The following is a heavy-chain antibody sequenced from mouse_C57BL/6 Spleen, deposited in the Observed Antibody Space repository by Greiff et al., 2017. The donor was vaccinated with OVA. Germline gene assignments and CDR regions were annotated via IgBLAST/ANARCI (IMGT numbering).Heavy chain of an antibody. CDR1: GFTIKDYY. J-gene: IGHJ1*03. CDR2: IDPEDGDT. CDR3: TTWDSNYGYFDV. D-gene: IGHD2-5*01. Sequence: VQLQQSGAELVRPGASVKLSCTASGFTIKDYYMHWVKQRPEQGLEWIGRIDPEDGDTEYAPKFQGKATMTADPSSNTAYLQLSSLTSEDTAVYYCTTWDSNYGYFDVWGTGTTVTVSS. V-gene: IGHV14-1*01.